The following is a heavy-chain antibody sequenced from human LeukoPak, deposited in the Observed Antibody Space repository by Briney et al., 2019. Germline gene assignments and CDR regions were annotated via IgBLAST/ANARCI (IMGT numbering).Heavy chain of an antibody. CDR3: ARDRYYDSSGYYYMEYYFDY. J-gene: IGHJ4*02. CDR1: GYTFTGYY. CDR2: INPNSGGT. V-gene: IGHV1-2*02. Sequence: ASVKVSCKASGYTFTGYYMHWVRQAPGQGLKWMGWINPNSGGTNYAQKFQGRVTMTRDTSISTAYMELSRLRSDDTAVYYCARDRYYDSSGYYYMEYYFDYWGQGTLVTVSS. D-gene: IGHD3-22*01.